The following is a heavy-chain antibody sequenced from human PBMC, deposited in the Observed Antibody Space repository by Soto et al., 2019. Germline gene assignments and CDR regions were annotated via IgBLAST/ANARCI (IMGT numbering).Heavy chain of an antibody. V-gene: IGHV5-51*01. CDR2: IYPGDSDT. CDR3: ARLGGSGSYSSGIYYYYYGMDV. J-gene: IGHJ6*02. Sequence: PGESLKISCKGSGYSFTSYWIGWVRQMPGKGLEWMGIIYPGDSDTRYSPSFQGQVTISADKSISTAYLQWSSLKASDTAMYYCARLGGSGSYSSGIYYYYYGMDVWGQGTTVTVSS. CDR1: GYSFTSYW. D-gene: IGHD3-10*01.